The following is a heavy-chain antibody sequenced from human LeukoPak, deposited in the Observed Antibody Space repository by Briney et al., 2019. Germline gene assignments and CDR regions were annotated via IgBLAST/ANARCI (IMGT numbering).Heavy chain of an antibody. CDR3: AKIMIVAYHSYIDY. Sequence: PGGSLRLSCAASGFTFSSYAMSWVRQAPGKGLEWVSAISGSGGSTYYADSVKGRFTISRDNSKNTLYLQMNSLRAEDTAVYYCAKIMIVAYHSYIDYWGQGTLVTVSS. V-gene: IGHV3-23*01. J-gene: IGHJ4*02. CDR1: GFTFSSYA. CDR2: ISGSGGST. D-gene: IGHD3-22*01.